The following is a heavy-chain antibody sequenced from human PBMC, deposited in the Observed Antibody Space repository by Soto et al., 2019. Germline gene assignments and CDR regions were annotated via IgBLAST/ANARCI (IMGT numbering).Heavy chain of an antibody. Sequence: PGGSLRLSCAGSGFSFSNRVMHWVRQAPGKGLEWVAVISYDGGNAYYAESVKGRFTVSRDNSKNTMYIEMSSVRGDDTAVYYCARDLTVFGVLNGDSPMDVWGQGTTVTVSS. CDR3: ARDLTVFGVLNGDSPMDV. CDR2: ISYDGGNA. J-gene: IGHJ6*02. CDR1: GFSFSNRV. V-gene: IGHV3-30*03. D-gene: IGHD3-3*01.